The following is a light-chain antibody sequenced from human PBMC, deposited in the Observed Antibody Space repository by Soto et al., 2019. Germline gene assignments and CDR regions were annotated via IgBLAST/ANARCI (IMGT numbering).Light chain of an antibody. Sequence: EAELTQSPGTLSLSPGERATLSCRASQNVRNNYLGWYKQKPGQAPRLLIYGASTRATGIPARFSGIGSGTEFTLTIRSLQSEEFAVYDCQQYGSSGTFGQGTKVDIK. V-gene: IGKV3-20*01. CDR1: QNVRNNY. CDR3: QQYGSSGT. CDR2: GAS. J-gene: IGKJ1*01.